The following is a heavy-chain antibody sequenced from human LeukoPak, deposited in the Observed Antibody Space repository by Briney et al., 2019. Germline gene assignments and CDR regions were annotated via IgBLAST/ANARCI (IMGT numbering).Heavy chain of an antibody. CDR3: ASKLTTGS. J-gene: IGHJ5*02. Sequence: PGGSLRLSCLVSGFTVSSNYMSWVRQTPGKGLEWVSVIYSGGTTKYADSVKGRFTIYRDTSKNTLYLQMNSLRVEDTAVYYCASKLTTGSWGRGTLVTVSS. CDR2: IYSGGTT. CDR1: GFTVSSNY. D-gene: IGHD4-17*01. V-gene: IGHV3-66*01.